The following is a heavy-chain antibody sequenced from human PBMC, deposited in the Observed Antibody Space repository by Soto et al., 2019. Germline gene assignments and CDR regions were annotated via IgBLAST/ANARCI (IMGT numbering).Heavy chain of an antibody. Sequence: SETLSLTCSVSGGSVSSRSFYWGWVRQPPGKGLEWIGSISYGGSSYYIPSLMSRVTMSVDTSTNQLSLNLNSVTAADTALYFCARHRRETGTYAQPLDSWGQGILVTVSS. V-gene: IGHV4-39*01. CDR1: GGSVSSRSFY. CDR2: ISYGGSS. J-gene: IGHJ4*02. CDR3: ARHRRETGTYAQPLDS. D-gene: IGHD1-1*01.